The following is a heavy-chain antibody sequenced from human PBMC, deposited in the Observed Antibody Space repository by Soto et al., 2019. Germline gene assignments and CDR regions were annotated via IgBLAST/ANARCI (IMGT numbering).Heavy chain of an antibody. CDR3: ARTFDTITYYFDY. CDR1: QFSFRSYA. Sequence: GGSLRLSCAASQFSFRSYAMHWIRQSPGKGLEWVAVISFDGNSLHYADSVRDRFTISRDNSKNTLYLQMNNLRPEDTAVYYCARTFDTITYYFDYWGQGTVVTV. CDR2: ISFDGNSL. D-gene: IGHD3-9*01. V-gene: IGHV3-30-3*01. J-gene: IGHJ4*02.